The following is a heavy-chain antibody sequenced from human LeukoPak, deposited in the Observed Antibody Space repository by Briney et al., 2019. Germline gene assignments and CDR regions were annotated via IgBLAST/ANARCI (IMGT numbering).Heavy chain of an antibody. CDR1: GYTLTELS. Sequence: ASVKVSCKVSGYTLTELSMHWVRQAPGKGLEWMGGFDPEDGETIYAQKFQGRVTITADESASTAYMELSSLRSEDTAVYYCARDSSDVRSLIAHWGQGTLVTVSS. V-gene: IGHV1-24*01. D-gene: IGHD3-10*02. J-gene: IGHJ1*01. CDR3: ARDSSDVRSLIAH. CDR2: FDPEDGET.